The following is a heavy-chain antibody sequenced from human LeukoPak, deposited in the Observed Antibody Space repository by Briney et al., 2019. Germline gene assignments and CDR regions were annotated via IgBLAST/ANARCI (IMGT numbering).Heavy chain of an antibody. CDR3: ARAGGYSGYAFN. V-gene: IGHV4-38-2*02. CDR1: GYSISSGYY. J-gene: IGHJ4*02. D-gene: IGHD5-12*01. CDR2: IYHSGST. Sequence: SETLSLTCTVSGYSISSGYYWGWIRQPPGKGLEWIGSIYHSGSTYYNPSLKSRVTISVDTSKNQFSLKLSSVTAADTAVYYCARAGGYSGYAFNWGQGTLVTVSS.